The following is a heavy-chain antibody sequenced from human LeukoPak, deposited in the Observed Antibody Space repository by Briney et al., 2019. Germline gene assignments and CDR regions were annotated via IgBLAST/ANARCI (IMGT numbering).Heavy chain of an antibody. J-gene: IGHJ4*02. D-gene: IGHD2-15*01. V-gene: IGHV6-1*01. Sequence: ASQALSLTCAISGDSVSSNSAAWNWIRQSPSRGLEWLGRTYYRSKWYNDYAVSVKSRITINPDTSKNQFSLQLNSVTPEDTAVYYCVRSGCDGGNCFFDYWGQGTLVTVSS. CDR3: VRSGCDGGNCFFDY. CDR1: GDSVSSNSAA. CDR2: TYYRSKWYN.